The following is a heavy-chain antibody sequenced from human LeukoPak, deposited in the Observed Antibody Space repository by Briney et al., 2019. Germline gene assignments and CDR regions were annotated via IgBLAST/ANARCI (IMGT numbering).Heavy chain of an antibody. V-gene: IGHV3-23*01. D-gene: IGHD2-15*01. J-gene: IGHJ4*02. CDR2: ITTSDST. Sequence: GGSLRLSCAASGFTFSSYAMDWIRQTPGKGLEWVSGITTSDSTYYADSVKGRFTISRDNSKNTLYLQMNSLRAEDTAVYYCAKDSGSCYDHWGQGTLVTVSS. CDR3: AKDSGSCYDH. CDR1: GFTFSSYA.